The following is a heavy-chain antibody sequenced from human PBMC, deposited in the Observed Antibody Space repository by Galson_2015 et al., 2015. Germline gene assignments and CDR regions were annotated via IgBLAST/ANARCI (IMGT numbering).Heavy chain of an antibody. V-gene: IGHV3-7*01. Sequence: SLRLSCAASGFTFSNYWMSWVRQAPGKGLEWVANIKQDGSEKYYVDSVKGRFTISRDNAKNSLYLQMNSLRAEDTAVYYCARGGYCSSISCYRTIDYWGQGTLVTVSS. D-gene: IGHD2-2*01. CDR1: GFTFSNYW. CDR3: ARGGYCSSISCYRTIDY. J-gene: IGHJ4*02. CDR2: IKQDGSEK.